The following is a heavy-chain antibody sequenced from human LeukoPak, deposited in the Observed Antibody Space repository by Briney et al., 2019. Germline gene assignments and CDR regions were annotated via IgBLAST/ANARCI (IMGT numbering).Heavy chain of an antibody. V-gene: IGHV3-9*01. Sequence: GGSLRLSCAASGFTFDDYAMHWVRQAPGKGLEWVSGISWNSGSIGYADSVKGRFTISRDNAKNSLYLQMNSLRAEDTALYYCAKDIWAYYSSGYYEGYFDYWGQGTLVTVSS. CDR1: GFTFDDYA. J-gene: IGHJ4*02. D-gene: IGHD3-22*01. CDR2: ISWNSGSI. CDR3: AKDIWAYYSSGYYEGYFDY.